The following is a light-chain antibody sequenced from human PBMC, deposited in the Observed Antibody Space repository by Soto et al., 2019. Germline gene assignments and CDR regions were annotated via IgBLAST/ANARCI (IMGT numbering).Light chain of an antibody. Sequence: QSVLTQPPSSYGTPGQRVTISCSGGSSNIGTNSVNWYQQLPGRAPKLLIYNNDLRPSGVPDRFSGSKSGTSASLAISGLQSEDEADYYCAAWNDSLNGFYVFGIGTKVTVL. J-gene: IGLJ1*01. CDR3: AAWNDSLNGFYV. CDR1: SSNIGTNS. V-gene: IGLV1-44*01. CDR2: NND.